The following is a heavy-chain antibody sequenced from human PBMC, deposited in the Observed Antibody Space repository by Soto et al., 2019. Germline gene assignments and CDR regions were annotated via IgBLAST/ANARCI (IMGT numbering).Heavy chain of an antibody. CDR3: ARWWSGSRQGFDP. J-gene: IGHJ5*02. D-gene: IGHD3-3*01. V-gene: IGHV4-31*03. Sequence: QVQLQESGPGLVKPSQTLSLTCTVSGGSISSGDYYWSWIRQHPGKGLEWIGYIYYSGSTYYNPSINSRVTISVDTSKNPSSLKLSSVTAADTAVYYCARWWSGSRQGFDPWGQGTLVTVSS. CDR1: GGSISSGDYY. CDR2: IYYSGST.